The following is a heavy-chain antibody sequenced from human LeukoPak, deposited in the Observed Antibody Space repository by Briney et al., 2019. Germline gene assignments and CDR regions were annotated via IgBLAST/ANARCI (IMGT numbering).Heavy chain of an antibody. J-gene: IGHJ4*02. CDR2: ISYDGSNK. CDR3: ARGEKDSGYFDY. Sequence: GGSLRLSCAASGFTFSSYSMNWVRQAPGKGLEWVAVISYDGSNKYYADSVKGRFTISRDNSKNTLYLQMNSLRAEDTAVYYCARGEKDSGYFDYWGQGTLVTVSS. V-gene: IGHV3-30*03. CDR1: GFTFSSYS.